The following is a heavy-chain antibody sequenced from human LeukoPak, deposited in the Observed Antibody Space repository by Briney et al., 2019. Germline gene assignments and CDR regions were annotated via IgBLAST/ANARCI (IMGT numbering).Heavy chain of an antibody. D-gene: IGHD6-19*01. CDR2: INPNSGAT. V-gene: IGHV1-2*02. Sequence: ASVKVSSMASGYTFTVYYLHWVRQAPGQGLEWMGWINPNSGATNYAQKFQGRVTMTRDTSISTAYMELSSLRFDDTAVYYCARGIAVAGIDYWGQGTLVTVSS. CDR3: ARGIAVAGIDY. CDR1: GYTFTVYY. J-gene: IGHJ4*02.